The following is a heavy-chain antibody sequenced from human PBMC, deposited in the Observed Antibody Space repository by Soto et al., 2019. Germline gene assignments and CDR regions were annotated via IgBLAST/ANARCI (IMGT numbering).Heavy chain of an antibody. J-gene: IGHJ4*01. Sequence: GGSLRLSCAASGFTLRTYTMNWVRQAPGKGLEWVSSISISSSDRYYADSVRGRFTISRDSAKKALYLQMNSLRADDTAVYFCVRGMNPLFGGQGTLVTVSS. CDR2: ISISSSDR. CDR1: GFTLRTYT. CDR3: VRGMNPLF. V-gene: IGHV3-21*01.